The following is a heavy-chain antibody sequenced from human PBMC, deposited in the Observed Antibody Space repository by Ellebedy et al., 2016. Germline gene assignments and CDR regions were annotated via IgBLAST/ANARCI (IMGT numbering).Heavy chain of an antibody. D-gene: IGHD5-18*01. J-gene: IGHJ6*03. CDR1: GYTFTGYY. Sequence: ASVKVSCXASGYTFTGYYMHWVRQAPGQGLEWMGWINPNSGGTNYAQKFQGRVTMTRDTSISTAYMELSRLRSDDTAVYYCARDTAAMVYYYYYMDVWGKGTTVTVSS. CDR2: INPNSGGT. V-gene: IGHV1-2*02. CDR3: ARDTAAMVYYYYYMDV.